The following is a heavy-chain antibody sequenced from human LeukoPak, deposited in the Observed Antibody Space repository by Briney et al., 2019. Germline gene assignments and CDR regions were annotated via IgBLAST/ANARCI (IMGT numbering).Heavy chain of an antibody. J-gene: IGHJ4*02. CDR2: INHSGST. CDR1: GGSFSGYY. V-gene: IGHV4-34*01. D-gene: IGHD2-8*01. CDR3: ARGRVGYCTNGVCRTYYFDY. Sequence: SETLSLTCAVYGGSFSGYYWSWIRQPPGKGLEWIGEINHSGSTNYSPSLKSRVTISVDTSKNQFSLKLSSVTAADTAVYYCARGRVGYCTNGVCRTYYFDYWGQGTLVTVSS.